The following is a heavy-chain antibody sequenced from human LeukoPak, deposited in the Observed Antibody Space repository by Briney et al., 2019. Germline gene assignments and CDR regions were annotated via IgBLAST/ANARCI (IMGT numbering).Heavy chain of an antibody. CDR1: GFTFSSYS. CDR3: ARAPGGWFGDFPTGMDV. CDR2: ISSSSSYI. V-gene: IGHV3-21*01. J-gene: IGHJ6*02. Sequence: PGGSLRLSCAASGFTFSSYSMNWVRQAPGKGLEWVSSISSSSSYIYYADSVKGRFTISRDNAKNSLYLQMNSLGAEDTAVYYCARAPGGWFGDFPTGMDVWGQGTTVTVSS. D-gene: IGHD3-10*01.